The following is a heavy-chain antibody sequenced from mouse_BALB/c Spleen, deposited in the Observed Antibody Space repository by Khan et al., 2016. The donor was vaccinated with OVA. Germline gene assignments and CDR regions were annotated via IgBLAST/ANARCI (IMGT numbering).Heavy chain of an antibody. CDR3: ARKSGSDFDY. V-gene: IGHV1-20*02. D-gene: IGHD1-3*01. CDR1: GYSFTGYF. CDR2: INPHIGET. Sequence: EVELKESGPELVKPGASVKISCKASGYSFTGYFMNWVMQSLGKSLEWIGRINPHIGETLYNQKFKGKATLTVDESSRTAHMELRSLASEDSAVYYCARKSGSDFDYWGQGTTLTVSS. J-gene: IGHJ2*01.